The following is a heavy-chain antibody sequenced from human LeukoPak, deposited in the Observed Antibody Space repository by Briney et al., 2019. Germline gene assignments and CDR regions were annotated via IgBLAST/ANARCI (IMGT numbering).Heavy chain of an antibody. Sequence: PGGSLRLSCAASGFTFSSYWMSWVRQAPGKGLEWVANIKQDGSEKYYVDSVKGRFTISRDNAKNSLYLQMNSLRAEDTAVYYCARVSAAPVAVAGLDVWGQGTTVTVSS. J-gene: IGHJ6*02. V-gene: IGHV3-7*05. CDR1: GFTFSSYW. CDR2: IKQDGSEK. D-gene: IGHD6-19*01. CDR3: ARVSAAPVAVAGLDV.